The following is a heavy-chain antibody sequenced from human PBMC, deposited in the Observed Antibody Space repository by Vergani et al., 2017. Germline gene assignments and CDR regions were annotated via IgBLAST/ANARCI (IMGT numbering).Heavy chain of an antibody. CDR2: IYYSGST. J-gene: IGHJ4*02. CDR3: ARRSVSGRRTNVGIFDY. D-gene: IGHD3-16*01. V-gene: IGHV4-59*05. CDR1: GGSISSYY. Sequence: QVQLQESGPGLVKPSETLSLTCTVSGGSISSYYWSWIRQPPGKGLEWIGSIYYSGSTYYNPSLKSRVTISVDTSKNQFSLKLSSVTAADTAVYYCARRSVSGRRTNVGIFDYWGQGTLVTVSS.